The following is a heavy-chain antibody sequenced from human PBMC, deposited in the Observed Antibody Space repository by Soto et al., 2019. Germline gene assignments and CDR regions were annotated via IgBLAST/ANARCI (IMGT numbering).Heavy chain of an antibody. CDR3: TSASSGSYYKEDYYYYYMDV. D-gene: IGHD3-10*01. Sequence: GGSLRLSCAASGFTFSNAWMSWVRQAPGKGLEWVGRIKSKTDGGTTDYAAPVKGRFTISRDDSKNTLYLQMNSLKTEDTAVYYCTSASSGSYYKEDYYYYYMDVWGKGTTVTVSS. V-gene: IGHV3-15*01. CDR1: GFTFSNAW. J-gene: IGHJ6*03. CDR2: IKSKTDGGTT.